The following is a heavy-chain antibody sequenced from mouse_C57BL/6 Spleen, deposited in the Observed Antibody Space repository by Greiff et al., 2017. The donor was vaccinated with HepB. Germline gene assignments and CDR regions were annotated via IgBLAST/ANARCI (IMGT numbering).Heavy chain of an antibody. J-gene: IGHJ2*01. D-gene: IGHD2-5*01. V-gene: IGHV1-72*01. CDR3: AREGGSTIVTTRYFDY. Sequence: QVHVKQPGAELVKPGASVKLSCKASGYTFTSYWMHWVKQRPGRGLEWIGRIDPNSGGTKYNEKFKSKATLTVDKPSSTAYMQLSSLTSEDSAVYYCAREGGSTIVTTRYFDYWGQGTTLTVSS. CDR1: GYTFTSYW. CDR2: IDPNSGGT.